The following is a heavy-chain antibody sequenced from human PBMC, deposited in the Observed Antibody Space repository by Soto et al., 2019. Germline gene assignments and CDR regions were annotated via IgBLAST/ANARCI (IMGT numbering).Heavy chain of an antibody. J-gene: IGHJ6*02. V-gene: IGHV6-1*01. Sequence: QVQVQQSGPGLVKPSQTLSLTCAISGDSVSSNSAAWNWIRQSPSRGLEWLGRTYYRSKWYNDYAVAVXXXIXXNPDTSKNQFSLPLNSVTPEDTAVYYCARAKEYSSSSGMDVWGQGTTVTVSS. CDR2: TYYRSKWYN. CDR1: GDSVSSNSAA. CDR3: ARAKEYSSSSGMDV. D-gene: IGHD6-6*01.